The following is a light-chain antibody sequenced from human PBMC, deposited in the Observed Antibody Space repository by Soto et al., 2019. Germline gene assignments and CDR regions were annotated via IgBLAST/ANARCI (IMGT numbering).Light chain of an antibody. J-gene: IGLJ1*01. CDR3: SSYSNTYILNYV. CDR2: XVX. V-gene: IGLV2-14*03. Sequence: QSVLTQPASVSGSPGQSVTISCTGTSSDIGTYNFVSWYQQLPGKAPKLIXYXVXXXXSGVSNXLSGSKSGNTASLTISGLQAEDEGDYYCSSYSNTYILNYVFGTGSKGTVL. CDR1: SSDIGTYNF.